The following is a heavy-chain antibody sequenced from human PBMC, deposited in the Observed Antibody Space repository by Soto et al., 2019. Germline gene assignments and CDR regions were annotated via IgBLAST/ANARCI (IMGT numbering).Heavy chain of an antibody. V-gene: IGHV3-21*01. Sequence: GSLRLSCAASGFTFSSYSMNWVRQAPGKGLEWVSSISSSSSYIYYADSVKGRFTIFRDNAKNSLYLQMNSLRAEDTAVYYCARESSSSWYMTNWFDPWGKGTLVTVST. D-gene: IGHD6-13*01. J-gene: IGHJ5*02. CDR1: GFTFSSYS. CDR3: ARESSSSWYMTNWFDP. CDR2: ISSSSSYI.